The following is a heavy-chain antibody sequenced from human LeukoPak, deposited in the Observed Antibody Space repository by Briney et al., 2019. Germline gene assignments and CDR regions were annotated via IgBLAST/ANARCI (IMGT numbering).Heavy chain of an antibody. CDR1: GFTFSKYW. J-gene: IGHJ4*02. CDR2: MRQDGGEI. CDR3: ARIMDLLGVHFDF. D-gene: IGHD2-8*01. V-gene: IGHV3-7*01. Sequence: PGGSLRLSCVVSGFTFSKYWMSWVRQAPGKGLEWVATMRQDGGEIYYVDSVRGRFTISRDNAKNSLYLQMNSLRAEDTAMYYCARIMDLLGVHFDFWGQGTLVTVSS.